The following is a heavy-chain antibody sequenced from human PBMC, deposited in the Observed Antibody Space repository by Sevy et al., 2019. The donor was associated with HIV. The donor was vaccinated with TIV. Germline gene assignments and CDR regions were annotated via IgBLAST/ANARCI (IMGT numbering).Heavy chain of an antibody. Sequence: GGSLRLSCAASGFTFSSYWMHWVRQAPGKGLVWVSHINSDGSSTSYADSVKGRFTISRDNAKNTLYLKMNSLRAEDTAVYYCARDYYGSGNIEDDWGQGTLVTVSS. D-gene: IGHD3-10*01. V-gene: IGHV3-74*01. CDR1: GFTFSSYW. CDR3: ARDYYGSGNIEDD. CDR2: INSDGSST. J-gene: IGHJ4*02.